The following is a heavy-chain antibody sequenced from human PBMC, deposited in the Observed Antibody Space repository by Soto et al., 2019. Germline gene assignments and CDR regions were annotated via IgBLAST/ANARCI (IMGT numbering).Heavy chain of an antibody. J-gene: IGHJ4*02. CDR2: IYYIFST. CDR1: GGSISSYY. V-gene: IGHV4-59*08. D-gene: IGHD6-25*01. CDR3: TRRQRWASDS. Sequence: SETLSLTCTVSGGSISSYYWSWFRQPPVIGLEFIGYIYYIFSTNYNPSLESRFTISLYTSKNHFSLKQNSFTAADTAVYYCTRRQRWASDSWGQGTLVTVS.